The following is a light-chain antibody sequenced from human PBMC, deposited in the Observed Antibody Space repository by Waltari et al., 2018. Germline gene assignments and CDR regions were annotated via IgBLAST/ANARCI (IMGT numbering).Light chain of an antibody. CDR1: SGHSSYA. Sequence: QLVLTQSPSASASLGASVKLTCTLSSGHSSYAIAWHQQQPEKGPRYLMKLNSDGSHSKGDGIPDGSSGSSSGAERYLAISSLQSGDGADYYCQTWGTGIWVFGGGTKLTVV. J-gene: IGLJ3*02. CDR3: QTWGTGIWV. V-gene: IGLV4-69*01. CDR2: LNSDGSH.